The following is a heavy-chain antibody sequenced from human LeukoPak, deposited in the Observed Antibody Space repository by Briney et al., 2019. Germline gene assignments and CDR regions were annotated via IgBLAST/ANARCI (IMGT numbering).Heavy chain of an antibody. Sequence: PGGSLRLSCATSGFVFSNSHLIWVRQAPGKGPEWIASITSSGKYIYYADSVKGRFTIFRDNAKNSLSLQMNSLRVDDTAIYYCASNMVRGRDYYYYYMDVWGKGTTVTVSS. CDR1: GFVFSNSH. CDR3: ASNMVRGRDYYYYYMDV. J-gene: IGHJ6*03. V-gene: IGHV3-21*01. D-gene: IGHD3-10*01. CDR2: ITSSGKYI.